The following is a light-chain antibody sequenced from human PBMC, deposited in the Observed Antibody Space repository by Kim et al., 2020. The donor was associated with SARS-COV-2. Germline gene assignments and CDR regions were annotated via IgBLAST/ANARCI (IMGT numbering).Light chain of an antibody. J-gene: IGLJ1*01. CDR1: RSDVGACDC. CDR2: NVN. Sequence: QSITIACTGTRSDVGACDCVSWYQQHPGKAPKFIIYNVNNRPSGISNRFSGSKSGNTASLTISGLQADDEADYYCSSYITSSTLYVFGTGTKVTVL. V-gene: IGLV2-14*03. CDR3: SSYITSSTLYV.